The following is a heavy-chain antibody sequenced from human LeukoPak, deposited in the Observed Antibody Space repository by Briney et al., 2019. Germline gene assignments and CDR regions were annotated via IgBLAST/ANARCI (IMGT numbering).Heavy chain of an antibody. CDR2: INPNSGGT. CDR1: GYTFTDYY. CDR3: ARVTYYDFWSGYYTDKYYFDY. J-gene: IGHJ4*02. V-gene: IGHV1-2*02. Sequence: GASVKVSCKASGYTFTDYYMHWVRRAPGQGLEWIGWINPNSGGTNYAQKFQGRVTMTRDTSISTAYMELSRLRSDDTAVYYCARVTYYDFWSGYYTDKYYFDYWGQGTLVTVSS. D-gene: IGHD3-3*01.